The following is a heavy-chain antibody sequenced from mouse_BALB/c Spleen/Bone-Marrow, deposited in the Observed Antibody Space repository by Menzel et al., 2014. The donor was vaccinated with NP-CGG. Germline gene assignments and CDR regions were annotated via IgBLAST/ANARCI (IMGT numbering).Heavy chain of an antibody. J-gene: IGHJ4*01. CDR3: ARPTIYYDHDGYAMDY. CDR1: GFTFSDYY. V-gene: IGHV5-12*02. CDR2: ISNGGGST. D-gene: IGHD2-4*01. Sequence: EVQLVESGGGLVQPGGSLKLSCATSGFTFSDYYMYWVRQTPEKRLEWVAYISNGGGSTYYPDTVKGRFTISRDNAKNTLYRQMSRLKSEDTAMYYCARPTIYYDHDGYAMDYWGQGTSVTVSS.